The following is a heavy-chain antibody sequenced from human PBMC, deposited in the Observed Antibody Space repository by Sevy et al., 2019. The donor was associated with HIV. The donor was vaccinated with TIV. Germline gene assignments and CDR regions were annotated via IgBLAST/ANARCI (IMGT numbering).Heavy chain of an antibody. CDR1: GLIFSNYY. Sequence: GGSLRLSCAASGLIFSNYYMTWVRQAPGKGLEWVSYISDRSDTISYADSVKGRFTISRDNAKNALYLQMSSLRGEDTAVYYCAGVRDRYCSGGSCYYGYFFDYWGQGTLVTVSS. CDR2: ISDRSDTI. D-gene: IGHD2-15*01. J-gene: IGHJ4*02. V-gene: IGHV3-48*01. CDR3: AGVRDRYCSGGSCYYGYFFDY.